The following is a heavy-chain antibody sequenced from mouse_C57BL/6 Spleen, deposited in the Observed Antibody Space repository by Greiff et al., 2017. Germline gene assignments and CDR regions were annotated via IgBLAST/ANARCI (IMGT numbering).Heavy chain of an antibody. Sequence: VQLQQSGAELARPGASVKMSCKASGYTFTSYTMHWVKQRPGQGLEWIGYINPSSGYAKYNQKFKDKATLTADKSSSTAYMQLSSLTSEDSAVYYCARGGSYYAMDYWGQGTSVTVSS. V-gene: IGHV1-4*01. CDR1: GYTFTSYT. CDR3: ARGGSYYAMDY. J-gene: IGHJ4*01. CDR2: INPSSGYA.